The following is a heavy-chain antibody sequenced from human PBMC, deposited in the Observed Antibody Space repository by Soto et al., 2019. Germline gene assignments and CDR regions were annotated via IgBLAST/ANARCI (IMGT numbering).Heavy chain of an antibody. CDR1: GYTFRSHY. CDR2: INPSGGST. J-gene: IGHJ4*02. CDR3: ATPQDYDGCLDS. V-gene: IGHV1-46*01. Sequence: ASVKVSCKASGYTFRSHYMHLVRQAPGQGLEWMGIINPSGGSTNYAQEFQGRLTLTRDTPGNTAYLELNSLISEDTAVYYCATPQDYDGCLDSWGQGTLVTVSS. D-gene: IGHD3-22*01.